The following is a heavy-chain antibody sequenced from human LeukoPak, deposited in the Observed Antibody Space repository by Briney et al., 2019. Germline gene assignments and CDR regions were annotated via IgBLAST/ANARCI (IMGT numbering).Heavy chain of an antibody. Sequence: ASVKVSCKSSGYTVTSYGIFWVRQAPGQGLEWMGWISAYNGNTNYAQKLQGRVTMTTDTSTSTAYMELRSLRSDDTAVYYCASGGLYGSGSYYTRPDYYYYGMDVWGQGTTVTVSS. D-gene: IGHD3-10*01. CDR1: GYTVTSYG. J-gene: IGHJ6*02. V-gene: IGHV1-18*01. CDR2: ISAYNGNT. CDR3: ASGGLYGSGSYYTRPDYYYYGMDV.